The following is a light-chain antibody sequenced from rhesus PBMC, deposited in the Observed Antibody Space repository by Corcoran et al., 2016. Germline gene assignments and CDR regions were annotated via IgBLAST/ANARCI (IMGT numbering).Light chain of an antibody. V-gene: IGKV2S20*01. CDR1: QSLLDREDGNTS. CDR2: EFS. CDR3: MEGIEFPFT. Sequence: DIVMTQTPLSLPVTPGEPASISCRSSQSLLDREDGNTSLDWYLQKPGHSPNPLVYEFSNRASGVPDRCSGSGSDTDFTRKSSRVEAEDVGVYYCMEGIEFPFTFGPGTKLDIK. J-gene: IGKJ3*01.